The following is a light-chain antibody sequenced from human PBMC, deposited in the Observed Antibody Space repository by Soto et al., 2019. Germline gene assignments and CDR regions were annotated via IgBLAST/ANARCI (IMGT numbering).Light chain of an antibody. CDR1: ARIGSSY. Sequence: LTQSPITLSLSAGWSPTLSGRVSARIGSSYLAWYQPNPGQAPRLLIYGASSRATGIPDRFSASESGTDFSLTISSFQSKDIAVYYCQQFYIWPLTFGGGTNVDIK. CDR3: QQFYIWPLT. J-gene: IGKJ4*01. V-gene: IGKV3-20*01. CDR2: GAS.